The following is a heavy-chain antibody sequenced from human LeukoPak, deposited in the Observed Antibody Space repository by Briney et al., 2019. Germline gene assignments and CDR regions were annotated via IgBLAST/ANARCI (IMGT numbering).Heavy chain of an antibody. J-gene: IGHJ5*02. Sequence: ASVTVSFKASGGTFSSYAISWVRQAPGRGLEWMGRIIPILGIANYAQKFQGRVTITADKSTSTAYMELSSLRSEDTAVYYCARESYYDSSGYGWFDPWGQGTLVTVSS. CDR2: IIPILGIA. CDR1: GGTFSSYA. V-gene: IGHV1-69*04. D-gene: IGHD3-22*01. CDR3: ARESYYDSSGYGWFDP.